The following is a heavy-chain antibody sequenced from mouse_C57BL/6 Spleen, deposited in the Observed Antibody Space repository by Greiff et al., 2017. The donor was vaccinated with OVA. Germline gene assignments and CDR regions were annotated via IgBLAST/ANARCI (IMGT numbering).Heavy chain of an antibody. J-gene: IGHJ2*01. Sequence: EVKLMESGPGLVKPSQSLSLTCSVTGYSITSGYYWNWIRQFPGNKLEWMGYISYDGSNNYNPSLKNRISITRDTSKNQFFLKLNSVTTEDTATYYCACLLLDFDYWGQGTTLTVSS. V-gene: IGHV3-6*01. D-gene: IGHD1-1*01. CDR1: GYSITSGYY. CDR3: ACLLLDFDY. CDR2: ISYDGSN.